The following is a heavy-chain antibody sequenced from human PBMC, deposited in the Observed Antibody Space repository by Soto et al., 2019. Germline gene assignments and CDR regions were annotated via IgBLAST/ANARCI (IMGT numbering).Heavy chain of an antibody. D-gene: IGHD3-10*01. CDR3: ARDRGLISFGERVEY. CDR1: GFTFSSYA. Sequence: EVQVLESGGGLVQPGGSLRLSCAASGFTFSSYAMSWVRQAPGKGLEWVSGMSGGGGSTYYADSVKGRFTISRNNSKNTLYLQMHSLRVDDTAVHYCARDRGLISFGERVEYWGQGTLVTVSS. V-gene: IGHV3-23*01. J-gene: IGHJ4*02. CDR2: MSGGGGST.